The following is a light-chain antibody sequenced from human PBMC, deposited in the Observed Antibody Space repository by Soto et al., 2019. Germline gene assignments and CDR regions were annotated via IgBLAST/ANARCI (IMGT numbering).Light chain of an antibody. J-gene: IGKJ5*01. CDR3: QQYNNWPFS. V-gene: IGKV3-15*01. CDR1: QDVTTN. Sequence: EIRMTQFPDTLSASPGEGATLSRRAAQDVTTNFAWYQQKPGQAPRLLIYDISTRATGVPARFSGSGSGTEFTLSISGLQSEDFAVYFCQQYNNWPFSFGQGTRLEIK. CDR2: DIS.